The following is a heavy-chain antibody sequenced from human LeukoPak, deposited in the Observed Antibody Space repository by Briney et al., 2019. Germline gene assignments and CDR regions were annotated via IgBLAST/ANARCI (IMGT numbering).Heavy chain of an antibody. D-gene: IGHD1-26*01. J-gene: IGHJ6*03. CDR2: TSSSGSIT. CDR1: GLTFNRYS. V-gene: IGHV3-48*04. CDR3: ARVLEGWDLRAGYYNHMDV. Sequence: GGSLRLSCAASGLTFNRYSMNWVRQAPGKGLEWVSYTSSSGSITHYADSVKGRFTISRENANNSRYLQMNSLRAEDTAVYYCARVLEGWDLRAGYYNHMDVWGKGTTVTVSS.